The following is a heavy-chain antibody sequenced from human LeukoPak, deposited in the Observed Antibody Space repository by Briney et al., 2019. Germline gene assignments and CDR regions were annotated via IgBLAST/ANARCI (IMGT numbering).Heavy chain of an antibody. J-gene: IGHJ4*02. CDR3: AKDLFRISQSGGSWDY. CDR2: IKQDGSEK. CDR1: GFTFSSYW. D-gene: IGHD2-15*01. Sequence: GGSLRLSCAASGFTFSSYWMSWVRQAPGKGLEWVANIKQDGSEKYYVDSVKGRFTISRDNAKNSLYLQMNSLRAEETAVYYCAKDLFRISQSGGSWDYWGQGTLSPSPQ. V-gene: IGHV3-7*04.